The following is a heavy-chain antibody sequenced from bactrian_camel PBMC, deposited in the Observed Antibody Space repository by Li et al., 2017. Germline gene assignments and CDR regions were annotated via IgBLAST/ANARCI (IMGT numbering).Heavy chain of an antibody. V-gene: IGHV3S53*01. CDR3: AADPARHWAGWSLSPREYSI. CDR1: IVRHDYC. Sequence: HVQLVESGGGSVQTGGSLTLLCSLCIVRHDYCLGWFRQASGKEREWVGSLDSDGRINYADSVKGRFTISKDNRKNILYLQMNSLTPGDTAMYYCAADPARHWAGWSLSPREYSIWGQGTQVTVS. D-gene: IGHD3*01. CDR2: LDSDGRI. J-gene: IGHJ4*01.